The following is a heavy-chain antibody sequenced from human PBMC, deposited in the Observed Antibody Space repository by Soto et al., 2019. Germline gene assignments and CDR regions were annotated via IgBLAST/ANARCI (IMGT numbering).Heavy chain of an antibody. Sequence: GGSLRLSCAASGFGFRNYAMSWVRQAPGKGLEWVSSISGSGDDTSYADSVKGRFTVSRDNSENTLYLQMVSLRAEDTAMYYCAKDRYNWNTGCLDSWDQGSLVTVSS. V-gene: IGHV3-23*01. CDR2: ISGSGDDT. CDR3: AKDRYNWNTGCLDS. D-gene: IGHD1-20*01. J-gene: IGHJ4*02. CDR1: GFGFRNYA.